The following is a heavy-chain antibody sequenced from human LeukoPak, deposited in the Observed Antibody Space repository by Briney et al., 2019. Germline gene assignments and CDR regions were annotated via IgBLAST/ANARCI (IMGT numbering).Heavy chain of an antibody. J-gene: IGHJ6*02. Sequence: PGGSLRLSCAASGFTFSSYAMSRVRQAPGKGLEWVSAISGSGGSTYYADSVKGRFTISRDNSKHTLYLQMNSLRAEDTAVYYCAKEVPGVPLYGMDVWGQGTTVTVSS. D-gene: IGHD7-27*01. V-gene: IGHV3-23*01. CDR2: ISGSGGST. CDR3: AKEVPGVPLYGMDV. CDR1: GFTFSSYA.